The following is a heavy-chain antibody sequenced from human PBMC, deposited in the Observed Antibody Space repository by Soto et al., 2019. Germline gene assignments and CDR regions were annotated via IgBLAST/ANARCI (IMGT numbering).Heavy chain of an antibody. V-gene: IGHV3-15*01. CDR2: IKSKTDGGTT. CDR3: TTDPRGTMVRGWPIDY. J-gene: IGHJ4*02. CDR1: GLTFSNAW. D-gene: IGHD3-10*01. Sequence: EVQLVESGGGLVKPGGSLRLSCAASGLTFSNAWMSWVRQAPGKGLEWVGRIKSKTDGGTTDYAAPVKGRFTISRDDSKNTLYLQMNSLKTEDTAVYYCTTDPRGTMVRGWPIDYWGQGTLVTVSS.